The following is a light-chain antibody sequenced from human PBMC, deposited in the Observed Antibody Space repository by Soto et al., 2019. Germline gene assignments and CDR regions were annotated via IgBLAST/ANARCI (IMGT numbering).Light chain of an antibody. CDR1: SSNIGSNS. Sequence: QSVLTQPPSVSAAPGQKVTISCSGSSSNIGSNSVSWYQQLPGTAPKLLIFDNDKRPSGIPDRFSGSKSGPSATLGITGLQTGDEADYYCASWETSLSAGVFGGGTKVTVL. V-gene: IGLV1-51*01. J-gene: IGLJ1*01. CDR3: ASWETSLSAGV. CDR2: DND.